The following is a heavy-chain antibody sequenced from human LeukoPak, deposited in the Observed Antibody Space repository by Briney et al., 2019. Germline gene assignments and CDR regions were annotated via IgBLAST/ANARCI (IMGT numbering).Heavy chain of an antibody. CDR1: GGSISSGDYS. CDR2: IYYSGST. Sequence: SETLSLTCTVSGGSISSGDYSWSWIRQPPGKGLEWIGYIYYSGSTFYNPSLQSRVTISVDTSKNLFSPKVSSVTAADTAVYFCARTKKLAYVDYENYFDYWGQGTLVTVSS. J-gene: IGHJ4*02. D-gene: IGHD4-17*01. V-gene: IGHV4-30-4*07. CDR3: ARTKKLAYVDYENYFDY.